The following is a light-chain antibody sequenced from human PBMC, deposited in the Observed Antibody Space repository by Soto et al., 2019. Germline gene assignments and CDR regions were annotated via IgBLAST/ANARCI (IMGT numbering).Light chain of an antibody. CDR3: KKYETFFT. Sequence: EIVLTQSPGTLSLSPGERATLSCRASQSVGSSYLAWYQQKPGQAPRLLIYGASSRATGIPDRFSGSGSGTDFTLTISRLEPEDFAVYYCKKYETFFTFGPGTKVDIK. V-gene: IGKV3-20*01. CDR1: QSVGSSY. J-gene: IGKJ3*01. CDR2: GAS.